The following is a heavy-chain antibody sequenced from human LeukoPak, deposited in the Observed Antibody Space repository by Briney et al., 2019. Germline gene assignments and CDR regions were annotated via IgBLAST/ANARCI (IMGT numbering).Heavy chain of an antibody. CDR3: ARPIIGGSGSYD. Sequence: GGSLRLSCAASGFTFSSYSMNWVRQAPGKGLEWVSYISSSSTIYYADSVKGRFTISRDNAKNSLYLQMNSLRAEDTAVYCCARPIIGGSGSYDWGQGTLVTVSS. CDR1: GFTFSSYS. V-gene: IGHV3-48*04. CDR2: ISSSSTI. D-gene: IGHD3-10*01. J-gene: IGHJ4*02.